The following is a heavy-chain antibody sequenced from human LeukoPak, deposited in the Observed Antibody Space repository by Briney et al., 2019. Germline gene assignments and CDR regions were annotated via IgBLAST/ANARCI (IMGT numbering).Heavy chain of an antibody. D-gene: IGHD1-26*01. CDR1: GFTFSSYG. CDR2: ISGSGGST. CDR3: AKKWGVGTTTLDYFDY. Sequence: GGSLRLSCAASGFTFSSYGMHWVRQAPGKGLEWVSGISGSGGSTYYADSVKGRFTISRDNSKNTLYLQMNSLTDEDTAVYYCAKKWGVGTTTLDYFDYWGQGTLVTVSS. V-gene: IGHV3-23*01. J-gene: IGHJ4*02.